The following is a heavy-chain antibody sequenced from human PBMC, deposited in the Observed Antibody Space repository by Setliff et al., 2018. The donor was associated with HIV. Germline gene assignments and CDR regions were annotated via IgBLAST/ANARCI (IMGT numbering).Heavy chain of an antibody. V-gene: IGHV3-21*01. J-gene: IGHJ3*02. CDR2: ISSSSSYI. D-gene: IGHD2-21*02. CDR1: GFAFSPYS. CDR3: ARSNCGGDCDAFDI. Sequence: PGGSLRLSCAASGFAFSPYSMNWVRQAPGKGLEWVSSISSSSSYIYYADSVKGRFTISRDNAKNSLYLQMNSLRAEDTAVYYCARSNCGGDCDAFDIWGQGTMVTVSS.